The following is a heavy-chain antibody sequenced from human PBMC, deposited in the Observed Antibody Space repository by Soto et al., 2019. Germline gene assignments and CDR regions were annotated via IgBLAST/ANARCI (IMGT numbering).Heavy chain of an antibody. D-gene: IGHD4-4*01. J-gene: IGHJ4*02. Sequence: VGSLRLSCVASGFSFSGYGMSWVRQAPGKGLEWVSSVSEIGGSTYYADSVKGRFTISRDNSKNTLYLQMNSLRADDTAIYYCAKDRRTVSGLDFWGQGSLVTVSS. V-gene: IGHV3-23*01. CDR3: AKDRRTVSGLDF. CDR2: VSEIGGST. CDR1: GFSFSGYG.